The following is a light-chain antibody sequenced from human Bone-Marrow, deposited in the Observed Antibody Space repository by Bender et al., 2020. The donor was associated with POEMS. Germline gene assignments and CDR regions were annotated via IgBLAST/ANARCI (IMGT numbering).Light chain of an antibody. CDR2: SSH. CDR3: AVWDDSLNGWV. CDR1: SSNIGAHA. J-gene: IGLJ3*02. Sequence: QSVLTQPPSASGTPGQRVTISCSGGSSNIGAHAVNWYQHLPGAAPKVLIYSSHRRPSEVPDRFSGSRSGTSTSMAISGLQSEDEAGYYCAVWDDSLNGWVFGGRTKLTVL. V-gene: IGLV1-44*01.